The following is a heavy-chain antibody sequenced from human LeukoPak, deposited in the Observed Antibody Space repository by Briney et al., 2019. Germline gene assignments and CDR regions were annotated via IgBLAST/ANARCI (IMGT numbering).Heavy chain of an antibody. D-gene: IGHD2-15*01. J-gene: IGHJ5*02. Sequence: SETLSLTCAVYGGSFSGYYWSWIRQPPGKGLEWIGEINHSGSTNYNPSLKSRVTISVDTSKNQFSLKLSSVTAADTAVYYCTRVRAVVVVAATRNWFDPWGQGTLVTVSS. CDR3: TRVRAVVVVAATRNWFDP. CDR2: INHSGST. V-gene: IGHV4-34*01. CDR1: GGSFSGYY.